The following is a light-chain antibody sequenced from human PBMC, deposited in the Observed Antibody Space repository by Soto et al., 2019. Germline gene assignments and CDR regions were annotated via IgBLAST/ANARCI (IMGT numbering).Light chain of an antibody. CDR3: QHYLEIPLT. V-gene: IGKV3-20*01. CDR2: SVS. CDR1: QSVSNDY. Sequence: EMVLTQSPGTRSLSPGDRATLSCRASQSVSNDYVAWVQQKPGQTPRLLIYSVSSRATGIPARFSGSGSQTDFTLTISNLQAEDVAVYYCQHYLEIPLTFGGGTKVDIK. J-gene: IGKJ4*01.